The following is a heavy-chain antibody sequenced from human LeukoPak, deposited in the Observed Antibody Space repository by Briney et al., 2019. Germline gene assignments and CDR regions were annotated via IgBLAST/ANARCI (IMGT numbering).Heavy chain of an antibody. Sequence: GGSLRLSCAASGFTFSSYAMSWVRQTPGKGLEWVSGITGSGGSTYYADSVKGRFTISRDNSKNTLYLQMNSLRAEDTAVYYCAKLDSGSYSDYWGQGTLVTVSS. J-gene: IGHJ4*02. CDR2: ITGSGGST. V-gene: IGHV3-23*01. CDR1: GFTFSSYA. CDR3: AKLDSGSYSDY. D-gene: IGHD1-26*01.